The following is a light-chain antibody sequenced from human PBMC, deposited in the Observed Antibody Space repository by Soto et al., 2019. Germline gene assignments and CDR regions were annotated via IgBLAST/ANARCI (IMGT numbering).Light chain of an antibody. Sequence: DIVLTQTPLSLPVTPGEPASISCRSSLSLLDSDDGNTYLDWYLQKPAQSPQLLIYTHSYRASGVPDRFSGSGSGTDFTLKISRVEAEDVVVYYCLQRTEFPYTFGQGTKLEIK. CDR2: THS. V-gene: IGKV2-40*01. CDR1: LSLLDSDDGNTY. J-gene: IGKJ2*01. CDR3: LQRTEFPYT.